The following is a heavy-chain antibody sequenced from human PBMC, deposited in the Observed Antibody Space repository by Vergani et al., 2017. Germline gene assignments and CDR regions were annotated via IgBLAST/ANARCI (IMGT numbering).Heavy chain of an antibody. CDR1: GFTFSSYS. CDR3: AAGHCSGGSCQDAFDI. V-gene: IGHV3-48*01. J-gene: IGHJ3*02. CDR2: ISSSSSTI. Sequence: EVQLVESGGGLVQPGGSLRLSCAASGFTFSSYSMNWVRQAPGKGLECVSYISSSSSTIYYADSVKGRFTISRDNAKNSLYLQMNSLRAEDTAVYYCAAGHCSGGSCQDAFDIWGQGTMVTGSS. D-gene: IGHD2-15*01.